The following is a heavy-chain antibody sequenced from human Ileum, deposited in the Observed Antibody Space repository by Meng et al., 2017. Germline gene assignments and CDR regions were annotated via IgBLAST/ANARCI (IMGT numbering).Heavy chain of an antibody. CDR3: ASLRYNWNYSADY. V-gene: IGHV4-4*02. CDR2: IYHSGST. J-gene: IGHJ4*02. Sequence: QVLPQEAGPGLAEPSGILSLTWAGSGGSISGSNWVSWVRQPPGKGLEWIGEIYHSGSTNYNPSLKSRVTISVDKSKNQFSLKLSSVTAADTAVYYCASLRYNWNYSADYWGQGTLVTVSS. CDR1: GGSISGSNW. D-gene: IGHD1-7*01.